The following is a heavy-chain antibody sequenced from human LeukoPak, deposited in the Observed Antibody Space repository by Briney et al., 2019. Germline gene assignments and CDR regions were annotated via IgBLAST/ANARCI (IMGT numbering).Heavy chain of an antibody. CDR3: ARHDMDIAGAGLDYFDY. J-gene: IGHJ4*02. V-gene: IGHV4-59*08. D-gene: IGHD1-26*01. CDR1: GGSISRYY. Sequence: KPSETLSLTRTVPGGSISRYYWSWIRQPPGKGLEWIGYIFYSGSTNYTPSLKSRVTISVDTSKNQFSLKLSSVTAADAAVYYCARHDMDIAGAGLDYFDYWGQGTLVTVSS. CDR2: IFYSGST.